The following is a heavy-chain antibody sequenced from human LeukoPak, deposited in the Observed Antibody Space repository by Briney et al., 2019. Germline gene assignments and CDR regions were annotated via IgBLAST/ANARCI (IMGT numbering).Heavy chain of an antibody. D-gene: IGHD6-19*01. Sequence: GPSVKVSCKASGYTFTSYDINWVRQATGQGLEWMGWMNPNSGYTGYAQKFQGRVTMTRNTSISTAYMELSSLRSEDTAVYYCARGGAVALGYYYYYGMDVWGQGTTVTVSS. V-gene: IGHV1-8*01. CDR3: ARGGAVALGYYYYYGMDV. CDR1: GYTFTSYD. J-gene: IGHJ6*02. CDR2: MNPNSGYT.